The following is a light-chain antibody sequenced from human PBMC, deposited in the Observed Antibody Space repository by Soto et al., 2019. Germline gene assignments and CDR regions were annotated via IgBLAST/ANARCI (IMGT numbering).Light chain of an antibody. CDR1: RSISDW. CDR2: AAS. Sequence: DIQMTQSPSTLSPSVGDTVTITCRASRSISDWVAWYQQKPGKAPKLLIYAASSLQSGVPSRFSVSGSGTDFTLTISSLQPEDFATYYCQQSYSTPRSFGQGTKVDIK. J-gene: IGKJ1*01. V-gene: IGKV1-39*01. CDR3: QQSYSTPRS.